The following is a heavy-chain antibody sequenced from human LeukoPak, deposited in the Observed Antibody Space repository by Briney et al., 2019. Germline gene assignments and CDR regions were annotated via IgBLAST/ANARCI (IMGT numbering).Heavy chain of an antibody. CDR3: TTVVLWDDSSEYYFDY. V-gene: IGHV3-15*01. CDR2: IKSKTDGGTT. CDR1: GLTFSNAW. J-gene: IGHJ4*02. D-gene: IGHD3-22*01. Sequence: GVSMRLSCTGSGLTFSNAWMSWVSQDQGKGLEWVGRIKSKTDGGTTDYAAPVKGRFTISRDDSKNTLYLQMNSLKTEDTAVYYCTTVVLWDDSSEYYFDYWGQGTLVTVSS.